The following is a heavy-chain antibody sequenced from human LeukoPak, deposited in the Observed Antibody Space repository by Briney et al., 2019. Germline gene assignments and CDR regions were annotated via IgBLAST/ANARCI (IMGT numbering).Heavy chain of an antibody. Sequence: SSETLSLTCTVSGGSISSYYWSWIRQPAGKGLEWIGRIYTSGSTNYNPSLKSRVTISVDKSKNQFSLKLSSVTAADTAVYYCARVVQYYYGSGSYYRGEGYYYYMDVWGKGTTVTVSS. D-gene: IGHD3-10*01. J-gene: IGHJ6*03. CDR3: ARVVQYYYGSGSYYRGEGYYYYMDV. CDR1: GGSISSYY. V-gene: IGHV4-4*07. CDR2: IYTSGST.